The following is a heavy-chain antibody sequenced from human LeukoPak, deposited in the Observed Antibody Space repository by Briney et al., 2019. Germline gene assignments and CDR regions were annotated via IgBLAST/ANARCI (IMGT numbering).Heavy chain of an antibody. CDR3: AKGHYYGSGSLDY. Sequence: GGSLRLSCAASGFTFSSYGMSWVRQAPGKGLEWASAIGGRDGSTYYADSVKGRFTISRDNSKNTLYVQMNSLRAEDTAVYYCAKGHYYGSGSLDYWGQGTLVTVSS. J-gene: IGHJ4*02. D-gene: IGHD3-10*01. CDR1: GFTFSSYG. CDR2: IGGRDGST. V-gene: IGHV3-23*01.